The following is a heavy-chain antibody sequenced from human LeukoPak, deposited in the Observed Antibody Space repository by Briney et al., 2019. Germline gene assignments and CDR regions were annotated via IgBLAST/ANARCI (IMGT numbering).Heavy chain of an antibody. CDR1: GGSFSGYY. D-gene: IGHD3-10*01. CDR2: IYYSGST. Sequence: PSETLSLTCAVYGGSFSGYYWSWIRQPPGKGLEWIGYIYYSGSTNYNPSLKSRVTISVDTSKNQFSLKLSSVTAADTAVYYCARRMSYGSGSYYNGGDAFDIWGQGTMVTVSS. V-gene: IGHV4-59*08. J-gene: IGHJ3*02. CDR3: ARRMSYGSGSYYNGGDAFDI.